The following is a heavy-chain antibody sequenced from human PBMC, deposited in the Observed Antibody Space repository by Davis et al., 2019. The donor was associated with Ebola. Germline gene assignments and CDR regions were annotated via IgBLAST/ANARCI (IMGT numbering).Heavy chain of an antibody. J-gene: IGHJ4*02. D-gene: IGHD6-19*01. CDR3: ATGSGSTGWRALHY. V-gene: IGHV3-72*01. Sequence: GESLKISCAASGITFSDHYMDWVRQGPGKGLEWVARIRNKANTYTIEYAASVKGRFTISRDDSRNSLYLQMNSLNTDDTAVYHCATGSGSTGWRALHYWGQGTLVTVSS. CDR2: IRNKANTYTI. CDR1: GITFSDHY.